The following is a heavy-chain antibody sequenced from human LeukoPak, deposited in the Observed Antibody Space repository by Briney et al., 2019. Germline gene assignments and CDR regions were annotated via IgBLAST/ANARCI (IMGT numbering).Heavy chain of an antibody. CDR2: INPNSGGT. Sequence: ASVKVSCKASGYTFSGYYVHWVRQAPGQGLEWMGWINPNSGGTNFAQKFQGRVTMTTDTSTSTAYMELRSLRSDDTAVYYCARDQFFTYYDFWSGYYTRNWFDPWGQGTLVTVSS. V-gene: IGHV1-2*02. D-gene: IGHD3-3*01. J-gene: IGHJ5*02. CDR3: ARDQFFTYYDFWSGYYTRNWFDP. CDR1: GYTFSGYY.